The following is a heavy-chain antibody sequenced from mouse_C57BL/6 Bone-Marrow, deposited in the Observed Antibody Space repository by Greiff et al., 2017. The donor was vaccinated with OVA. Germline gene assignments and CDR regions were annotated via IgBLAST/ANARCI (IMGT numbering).Heavy chain of an antibody. CDR1: GFNIKDDY. CDR3: TKPYGCDY. D-gene: IGHD1-1*02. Sequence: VQLQQSGAELVRPGASVKLSCTASGFNIKDDYMHWVKQRPEQGLEWIGWIDPENGDTEYASKFQGKATITADTSSNTAYLQLSSLTSEDTAVYYCTKPYGCDYWGQGTTLTVSS. J-gene: IGHJ2*01. V-gene: IGHV14-4*01. CDR2: IDPENGDT.